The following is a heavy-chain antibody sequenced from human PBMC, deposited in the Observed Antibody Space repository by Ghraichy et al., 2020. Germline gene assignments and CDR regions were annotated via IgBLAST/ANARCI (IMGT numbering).Heavy chain of an antibody. V-gene: IGHV4-4*07. CDR1: GGSISSYY. D-gene: IGHD2-2*01. CDR3: ARGYCSSTSCYSDLYYYYGMDV. Sequence: SQTLSLTCTVSGGSISSYYWSWIRQPAGKGLEWIGRIYTSGSTNYNPSLKSRVTMSVDTSKNQFSLKLSSVTAADTAVYYCARGYCSSTSCYSDLYYYYGMDVWGQGTTVTVSS. CDR2: IYTSGST. J-gene: IGHJ6*02.